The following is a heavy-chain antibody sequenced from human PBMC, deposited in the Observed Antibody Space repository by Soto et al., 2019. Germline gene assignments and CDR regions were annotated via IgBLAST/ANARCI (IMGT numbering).Heavy chain of an antibody. J-gene: IGHJ6*02. CDR1: GFTFSNYA. CDR3: AGAGCDGGTCYTLVGLRYGMDV. D-gene: IGHD2-15*01. Sequence: QVQLVESGGGVVQPGRSLRLSCAASGFTFSNYAMYWVRQAPGKGLEWVAVISYDENNKYYADSVKGRFTISRDNSKNTLYLQMNSLRAEDTAVYYCAGAGCDGGTCYTLVGLRYGMDVWGQGTTVTVSS. V-gene: IGHV3-30-3*01. CDR2: ISYDENNK.